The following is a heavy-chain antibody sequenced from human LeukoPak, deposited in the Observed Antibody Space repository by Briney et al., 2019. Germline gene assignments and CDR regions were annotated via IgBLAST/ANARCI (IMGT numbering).Heavy chain of an antibody. CDR3: ARGPPGDQFLEWLLADFDY. CDR2: INPNSGGT. J-gene: IGHJ4*02. CDR1: GYTFTGYY. Sequence: ASVKVSCKASGYTFTGYYMHWVRQAPGQGLEWMGWINPNSGGTNYAQKFQGRVTMTRDTSISTAYMELSRLRSDDTAVYYCARGPPGDQFLEWLLADFDYWGQGTLVTVSS. V-gene: IGHV1-2*02. D-gene: IGHD3-3*01.